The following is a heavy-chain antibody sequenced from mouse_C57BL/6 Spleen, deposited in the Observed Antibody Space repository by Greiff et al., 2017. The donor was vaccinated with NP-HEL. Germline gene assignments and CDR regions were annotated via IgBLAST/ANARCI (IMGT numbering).Heavy chain of an antibody. J-gene: IGHJ4*01. CDR1: GYTFTSYG. CDR3: AREKYYYGSSYRAMDY. D-gene: IGHD1-1*01. V-gene: IGHV1-81*01. Sequence: VKLQESGAELARPGASVKLSCKASGYTFTSYGISWVKQRTGQGLEWIGEIYPRSGNTYYNEKFKGKATLTADKSSSTAYMELRSLTSEDSAVYFCAREKYYYGSSYRAMDYWGQGTSVTVSS. CDR2: IYPRSGNT.